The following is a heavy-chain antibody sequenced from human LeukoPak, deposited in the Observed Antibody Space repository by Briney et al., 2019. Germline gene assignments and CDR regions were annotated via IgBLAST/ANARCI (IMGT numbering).Heavy chain of an antibody. CDR1: GASISSYD. D-gene: IGHD3-10*01. Sequence: SETLSLTCAVSGASISSYDWSWIRQPPGKGLEWIGGIYNSGRTNDNPSLKSRVTISKDTSKNQVSLNLRSVTVADTAVYYCARDRPAEKISVWFGGPPAGLDPFDIWGQGKMVIVSS. V-gene: IGHV4-59*01. J-gene: IGHJ3*02. CDR3: ARDRPAEKISVWFGGPPAGLDPFDI. CDR2: IYNSGRT.